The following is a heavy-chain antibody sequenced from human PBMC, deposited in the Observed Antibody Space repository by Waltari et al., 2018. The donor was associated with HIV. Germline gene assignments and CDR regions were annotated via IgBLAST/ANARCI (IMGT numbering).Heavy chain of an antibody. D-gene: IGHD6-13*01. J-gene: IGHJ6*02. CDR2: INPNSGGT. CDR3: ARDRGSSSAYYYGMDV. V-gene: IGHV1-2*06. Sequence: QVQLVQSGAEVKKPGASVKVSCKASGYTFTGYYMHWVRQAHGQGLEWMGRINPNSGGTNYAQKFQGRVTMTRDTSISTAYMELSRLRSDDTAVYYCARDRGSSSAYYYGMDVWGQGTTVTVSS. CDR1: GYTFTGYY.